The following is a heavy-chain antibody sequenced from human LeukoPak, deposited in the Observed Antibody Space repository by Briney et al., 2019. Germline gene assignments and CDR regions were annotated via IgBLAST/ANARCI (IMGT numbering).Heavy chain of an antibody. V-gene: IGHV3-53*01. Sequence: PGGSLRLSCAASGFTFTSYSMNWVRQAPGKGLEWVSTIYTGGNTYFADSVKGRFTISRDNPKNTVYLQMNSLRAEDTAVYYCVREFSGSYYFDSWGQGALVTVSS. CDR1: GFTFTSYS. J-gene: IGHJ4*02. CDR3: VREFSGSYYFDS. CDR2: IYTGGNT. D-gene: IGHD1-26*01.